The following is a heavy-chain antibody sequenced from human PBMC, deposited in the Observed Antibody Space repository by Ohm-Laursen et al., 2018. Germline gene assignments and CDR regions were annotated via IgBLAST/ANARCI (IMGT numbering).Heavy chain of an antibody. Sequence: SLRLSCAASGFIFSSYEMNWVRQAPGKGLEWVSHISSSATSIFYAGSVKGRFTISRDNAKNSLYLQMNSLRAEDTAVYYCARLSSGWSYWGQGTLVTVSS. V-gene: IGHV3-48*03. CDR1: GFIFSSYE. J-gene: IGHJ4*02. CDR3: ARLSSGWSY. D-gene: IGHD6-19*01. CDR2: ISSSATSI.